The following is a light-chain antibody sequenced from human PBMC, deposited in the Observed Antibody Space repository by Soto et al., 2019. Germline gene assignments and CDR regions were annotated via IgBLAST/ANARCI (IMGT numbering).Light chain of an antibody. J-gene: IGLJ3*02. V-gene: IGLV2-14*01. CDR1: SSDVGGYNY. CDR3: SSFTSSSPWV. CDR2: EVS. Sequence: QSALTQPASVSGSPGQSITISCTGTSSDVGGYNYVSWYQQHPGKVPKLMIYEVSNRPSGVSNRFSGSKSGNTASLTISGLQDEDEADYYCSSFTSSSPWVFGGGTKLTVL.